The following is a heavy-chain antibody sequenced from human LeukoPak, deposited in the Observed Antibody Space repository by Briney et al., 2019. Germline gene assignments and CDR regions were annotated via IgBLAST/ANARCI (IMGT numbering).Heavy chain of an antibody. CDR2: IYYSANT. CDR3: ARVGTMVRGSNGMDV. Sequence: PSETLSLTCTVYGGSISNYYWAWIRQPPGKGLEWNGYIYYSANTYYNPSPRSRATTSVDTSRKQFSLNLSSVTAADTALYYCARVGTMVRGSNGMDVWGKGTTVTVSS. J-gene: IGHJ6*04. D-gene: IGHD3-10*01. CDR1: GGSISNYY. V-gene: IGHV4-59*01.